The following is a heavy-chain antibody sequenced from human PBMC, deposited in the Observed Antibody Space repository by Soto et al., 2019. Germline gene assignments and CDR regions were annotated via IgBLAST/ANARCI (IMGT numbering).Heavy chain of an antibody. Sequence: KPSETLSLTCAVSGGAFSGFDWSWIRQSPGKGLEWIGEVHRRGSLNYNPSLKSRVTISQDMSKRQLSLRLTSVTAAGTGVYFCARYGRDDNGKNNWFDPWCPGTLVTVSS. CDR2: VHRRGSL. CDR1: GGAFSGFD. J-gene: IGHJ5*01. D-gene: IGHD1-1*01. V-gene: IGHV4-34*01. CDR3: ARYGRDDNGKNNWFDP.